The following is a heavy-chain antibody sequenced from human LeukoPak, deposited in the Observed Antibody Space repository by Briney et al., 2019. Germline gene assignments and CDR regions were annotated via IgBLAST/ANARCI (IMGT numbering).Heavy chain of an antibody. CDR2: INHSGST. J-gene: IGHJ3*02. D-gene: IGHD1-26*01. Sequence: SETLSLTCAVYGGSFSGYYWSWIRQPPGKGLEWIGEINHSGSTNYNPSLKSRVTISVDTSKNQFSLKLSSVTVADTAVYYCARVALGSGSYEAFDIWGQGTMVTVSS. V-gene: IGHV4-34*01. CDR1: GGSFSGYY. CDR3: ARVALGSGSYEAFDI.